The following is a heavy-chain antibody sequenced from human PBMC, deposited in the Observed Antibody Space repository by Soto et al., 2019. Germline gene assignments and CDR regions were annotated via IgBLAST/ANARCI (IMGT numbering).Heavy chain of an antibody. CDR3: ARNKASGLDI. CDR2: INPSAGST. CDR1: GYTFTTYY. V-gene: IGHV1-46*01. D-gene: IGHD6-25*01. J-gene: IGHJ3*02. Sequence: ASVKVSCKASGYTFTTYYIHWVRQAPGQGLEWMGFINPSAGSTSYSRKSQGRVTMTRDTSTSTVYVELSSLRSEDTAVYYCARNKASGLDIWGQGSMVTVSS.